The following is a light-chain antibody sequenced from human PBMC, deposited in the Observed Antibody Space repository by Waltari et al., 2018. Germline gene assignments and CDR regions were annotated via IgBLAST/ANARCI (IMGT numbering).Light chain of an antibody. Sequence: QSALAQPASVSGIPGQSISIPCTGTSSDIGGYNYVSWYQQHPGKAPKVILYDVTYRPSGISNRFSGSKSGNTASLTIYGLQAEDEAYYYCSSYTSNISWVFGGGTKLTVL. CDR3: SSYTSNISWV. CDR1: SSDIGGYNY. CDR2: DVT. J-gene: IGLJ3*02. V-gene: IGLV2-14*03.